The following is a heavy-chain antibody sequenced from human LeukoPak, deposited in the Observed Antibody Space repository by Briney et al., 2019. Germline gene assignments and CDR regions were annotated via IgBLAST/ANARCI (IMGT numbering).Heavy chain of an antibody. Sequence: SGGSLRLSCATSGFTFRNYAMSWVRQAPGKGLEWVSGISVSGGSTYYADSVKGRFTISRDNSKNTLYLQMNSLRAEDTAVYYCARLPSGGSRYFDYWGQGALVTVSS. V-gene: IGHV3-23*01. CDR1: GFTFRNYA. D-gene: IGHD6-19*01. CDR3: ARLPSGGSRYFDY. CDR2: ISVSGGST. J-gene: IGHJ4*02.